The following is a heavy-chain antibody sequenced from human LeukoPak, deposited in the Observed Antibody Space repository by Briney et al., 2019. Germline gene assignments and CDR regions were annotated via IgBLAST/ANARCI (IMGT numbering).Heavy chain of an antibody. V-gene: IGHV4-59*08. CDR1: GGSISGYY. CDR3: VRHLAVAGTGFDY. Sequence: PSETLSLTCTVSGGSISGYYWSWIRQPPGEGLEWIGYIYYRGSTSYNPSLKSRVTISVDTSMHQFSLKLSSVTAAGTAVYYCVRHLAVAGTGFDYWGQGTPVTVSS. CDR2: IYYRGST. D-gene: IGHD6-19*01. J-gene: IGHJ4*02.